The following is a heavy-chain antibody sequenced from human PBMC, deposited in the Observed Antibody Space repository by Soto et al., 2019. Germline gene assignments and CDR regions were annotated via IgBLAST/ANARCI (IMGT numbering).Heavy chain of an antibody. D-gene: IGHD6-13*01. CDR3: ARYRREAVAGYTLDN. Sequence: SETLSLTCTVSGGSISSNYWTWIRQPPGKGLEWIGYVYSSGSTNYNPSLKSRVTISEDTSKSQFSLKVNPMTAADTAVYYCARYRREAVAGYTLDNWGQGSLVTVSS. V-gene: IGHV4-59*01. J-gene: IGHJ4*02. CDR1: GGSISSNY. CDR2: VYSSGST.